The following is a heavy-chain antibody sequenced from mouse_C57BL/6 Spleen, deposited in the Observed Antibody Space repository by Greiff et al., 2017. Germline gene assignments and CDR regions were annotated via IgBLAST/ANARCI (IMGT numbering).Heavy chain of an antibody. J-gene: IGHJ2*01. D-gene: IGHD1-1*02. CDR1: GYAFSSYW. CDR2: IYPGDGDT. V-gene: IGHV1-80*01. Sequence: QVQLKQSGAELVKPGASVKISCKASGYAFSSYWMNWVKQRPGKGLEWIGQIYPGDGDTNYNGKFKGKATLTADKSSSTAYMQLSSLASEDSAVYLCARCGGNYPFDYWGQGTTLTVSS. CDR3: ARCGGNYPFDY.